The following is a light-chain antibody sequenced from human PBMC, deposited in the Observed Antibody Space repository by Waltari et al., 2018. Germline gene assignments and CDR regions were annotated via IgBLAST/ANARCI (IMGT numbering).Light chain of an antibody. CDR1: QSVGRA. V-gene: IGKV3-20*01. CDR2: GAS. J-gene: IGKJ1*01. Sequence: SCWASQSVGRALAWYQQKRGQAPRLLLYGASTRASGIPDRFSGSGSGTDFSLTINRLEPEDFAVYYCRHYVRLPVTFGQGTKVEIK. CDR3: RHYVRLPVT.